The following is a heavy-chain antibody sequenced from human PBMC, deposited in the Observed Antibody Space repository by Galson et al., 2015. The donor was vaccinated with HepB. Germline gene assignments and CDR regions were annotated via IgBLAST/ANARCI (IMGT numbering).Heavy chain of an antibody. Sequence: SLRLSCAASGFTFSSYGMHWVRQAPGKGLEWVAVISYDGSNKYYADSVKGRFTISRDNSKNTLYLQMNSLRAEDTAVYYCAKEEWEWAFDIWGQGTMVTVSS. CDR3: AKEEWEWAFDI. D-gene: IGHD1-26*01. CDR1: GFTFSSYG. V-gene: IGHV3-30*18. CDR2: ISYDGSNK. J-gene: IGHJ3*02.